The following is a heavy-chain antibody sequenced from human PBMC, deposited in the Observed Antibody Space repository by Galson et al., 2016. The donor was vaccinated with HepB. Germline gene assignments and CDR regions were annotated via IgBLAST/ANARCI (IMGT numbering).Heavy chain of an antibody. CDR2: ISSASNYI. Sequence: SLRLSCAASGFSFRSYSMNWVRQAPGKGLEWVSSISSASNYIYYADSVRGRFTISRDNAKNSLYLQMNSLRGDDTAVYYCARRYGGSSDCPDYWGQGTLVTVSS. J-gene: IGHJ4*02. CDR1: GFSFRSYS. V-gene: IGHV3-21*01. D-gene: IGHD4-23*01. CDR3: ARRYGGSSDCPDY.